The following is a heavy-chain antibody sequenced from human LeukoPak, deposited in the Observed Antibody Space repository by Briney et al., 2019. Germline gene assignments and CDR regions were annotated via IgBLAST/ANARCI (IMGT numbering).Heavy chain of an antibody. J-gene: IGHJ5*02. D-gene: IGHD3-9*01. CDR3: ARVNPIYYDILTGYFRTREEYNWFDP. Sequence: GASVKVSCKASGYTFTGYYMHWVRQAPGQGLEWMGWINPNSGGTNYAQKFQGRVTMTRDTSISTAYMELSRLRSDDTAVYYCARVNPIYYDILTGYFRTREEYNWFDPWGQGTLVTVSS. V-gene: IGHV1-2*02. CDR2: INPNSGGT. CDR1: GYTFTGYY.